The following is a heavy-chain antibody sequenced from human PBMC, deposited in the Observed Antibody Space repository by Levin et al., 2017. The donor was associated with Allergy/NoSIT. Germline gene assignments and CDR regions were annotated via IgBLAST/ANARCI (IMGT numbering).Heavy chain of an antibody. CDR1: GFTFSDYW. D-gene: IGHD1-26*01. V-gene: IGHV3-74*01. J-gene: IGHJ4*02. CDR2: ISSDGSST. CDR3: ARAKKLWEGYFDY. Sequence: PGGSLRLSCVASGFTFSDYWMHWVRQIPGQGLVWVSRISSDGSSTIYADSVKGRFTVSRDNAKNTLYLQMNGLRTEDTALYYCARAKKLWEGYFDYWGQGARVTVAS.